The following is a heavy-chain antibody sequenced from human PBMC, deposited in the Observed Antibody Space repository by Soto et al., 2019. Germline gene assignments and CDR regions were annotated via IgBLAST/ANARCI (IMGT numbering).Heavy chain of an antibody. J-gene: IGHJ6*03. CDR1: GYTFTSYG. CDR3: ARVRQLVGYFYYYMDV. CDR2: IIPILGIA. D-gene: IGHD6-6*01. Sequence: SVKVSCKASGYTFTSYGISWVRQAPGQGLEWMGRIIPILGIANYAQKFQGRVTITADKSTSTAYMELRGLRSDDTAVYYCARVRQLVGYFYYYMDVWGKGTTVTVSS. V-gene: IGHV1-69*04.